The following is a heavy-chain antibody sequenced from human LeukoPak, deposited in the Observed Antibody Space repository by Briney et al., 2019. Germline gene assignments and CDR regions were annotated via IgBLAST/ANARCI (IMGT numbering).Heavy chain of an antibody. CDR3: AGDTKYAFDN. Sequence: GGSLRLAWAASGFTFSSYSMNWVRQAPGKGLEWISYIGISSGNTKYADSVKGRFTISGDKAKNSVYLQMNSLRVEDTAVYYSAGDTKYAFDNWGQGTLVTVSS. J-gene: IGHJ4*02. CDR2: IGISSGNT. D-gene: IGHD2-2*01. CDR1: GFTFSSYS. V-gene: IGHV3-48*01.